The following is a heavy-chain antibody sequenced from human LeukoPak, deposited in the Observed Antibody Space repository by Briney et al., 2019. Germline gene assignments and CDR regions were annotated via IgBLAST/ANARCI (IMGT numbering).Heavy chain of an antibody. J-gene: IGHJ3*02. CDR2: ISNNGEDT. CDR1: GFTFITYA. CDR3: AKGGYSGYWRGAAFDI. V-gene: IGHV3-64*02. Sequence: GGSLRLSCVASGFTFITYAFHWVRQAPGKGLEYVSAISNNGEDTYYADSVKGRFTISRDNSKNTLYLQMGSLRAEDMAVYYCAKGGYSGYWRGAAFDIWGQGTMVTVSS. D-gene: IGHD5-12*01.